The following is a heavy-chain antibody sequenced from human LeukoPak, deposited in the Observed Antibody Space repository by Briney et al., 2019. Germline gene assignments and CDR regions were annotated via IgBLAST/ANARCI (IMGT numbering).Heavy chain of an antibody. Sequence: PSETLSLTCTVSGGSISSYYWSWIRQPPGKGLEWIGYIYYSGSTNYNPSLKSRVTISVDTSKNQFSLKQSSVTAADTAVYYCARRAAAGTFDYWGQGTLVTVSS. V-gene: IGHV4-59*01. CDR1: GGSISSYY. D-gene: IGHD6-13*01. CDR2: IYYSGST. J-gene: IGHJ4*02. CDR3: ARRAAAGTFDY.